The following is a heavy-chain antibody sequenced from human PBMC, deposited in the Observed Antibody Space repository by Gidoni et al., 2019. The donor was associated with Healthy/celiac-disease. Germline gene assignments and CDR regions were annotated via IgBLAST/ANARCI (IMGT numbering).Heavy chain of an antibody. CDR3: AKDIAPGGYCSGGSCYPPGVFDY. J-gene: IGHJ4*02. CDR1: GFTFDDYA. Sequence: EVQLVESGGGLVQPGRSLRLSCAASGFTFDDYAMHWVRQAPGKGLEWVSGISWNSGSIGYADSVKGRFTISRDNAKNSLYLQMNSLRAEDTALYYCAKDIAPGGYCSGGSCYPPGVFDYWGQGTLVTVSS. CDR2: ISWNSGSI. D-gene: IGHD2-15*01. V-gene: IGHV3-9*01.